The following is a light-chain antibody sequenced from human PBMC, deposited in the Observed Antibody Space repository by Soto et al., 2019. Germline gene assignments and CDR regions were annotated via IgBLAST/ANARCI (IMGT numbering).Light chain of an antibody. CDR1: SSDVGGYNF. CDR2: EVT. V-gene: IGLV2-8*01. CDR3: SSYAGSNNRYV. J-gene: IGLJ1*01. Sequence: QSALTQPPSASGSPGQSVTISCTGTSSDVGGYNFVSWYQQHPGEAPKLIIYEVTKQPSGVPDRFSGSKSGNTASLTVSGLQTADEADYYCSSYAGSNNRYVFGTGTKLTVL.